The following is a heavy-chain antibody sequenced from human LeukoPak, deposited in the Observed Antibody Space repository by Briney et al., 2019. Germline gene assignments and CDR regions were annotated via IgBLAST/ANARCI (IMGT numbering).Heavy chain of an antibody. CDR2: ISSSGSTI. V-gene: IGHV3-48*03. CDR3: ARVSTSMSTVVVDAFDI. D-gene: IGHD4-23*01. CDR1: GFTFCSYE. Sequence: GGSLRLSCAASGFTFCSYEMNWVRQAPGKGLEWVSYISSSGSTIYYADSVKGRFTISRDNAKNSLYLQMNSLRAEDTAVYYCARVSTSMSTVVVDAFDICGQGTMVTVSS. J-gene: IGHJ3*02.